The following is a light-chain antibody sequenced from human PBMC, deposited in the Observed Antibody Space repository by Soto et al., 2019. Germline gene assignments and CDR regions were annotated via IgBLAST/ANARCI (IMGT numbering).Light chain of an antibody. J-gene: IGKJ4*01. Sequence: DIQMTQSPSTLSASVGDRVTITCRASQRIGDWLAWYQQKPGKAPKLLIYKASIVETYVPARFSGSGSGTEFTLTISSLPTDDFGTYSCQQYTTFFSFGGGTRVEVK. CDR3: QQYTTFFS. V-gene: IGKV1-5*03. CDR2: KAS. CDR1: QRIGDW.